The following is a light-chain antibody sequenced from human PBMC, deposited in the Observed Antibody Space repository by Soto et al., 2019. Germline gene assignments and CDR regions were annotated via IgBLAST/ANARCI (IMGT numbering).Light chain of an antibody. J-gene: IGKJ1*01. CDR3: QQSNSWPRT. CDR1: QSVSRY. Sequence: EIVLTQSPATLSLSPGERVTLSCRASQSVSRYLAWYQQKPGQAPRLLIYDASNRATGIPARFSGSGSGTDFTLTISSLEPEDFAVYYCQQSNSWPRTFGQGTKVEIK. V-gene: IGKV3-11*01. CDR2: DAS.